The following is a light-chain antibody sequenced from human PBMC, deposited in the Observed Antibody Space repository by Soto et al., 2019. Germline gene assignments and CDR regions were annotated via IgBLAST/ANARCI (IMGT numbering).Light chain of an antibody. CDR2: LGS. CDR3: MQALQAIT. J-gene: IGKJ5*01. CDR1: QSLLHSNGYNY. Sequence: DFVMTQSPLSLPVTPGEPASISCRSSQSLLHSNGYNYLDWYLQKPGQSPQLLIYLGSNRASGVPDRFSGSGSGTDFTLKISRVEAEDVGVYYCMQALQAITFGQGTRLEIK. V-gene: IGKV2-28*01.